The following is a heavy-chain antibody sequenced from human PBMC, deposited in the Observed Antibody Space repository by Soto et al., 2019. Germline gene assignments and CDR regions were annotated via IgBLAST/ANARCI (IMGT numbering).Heavy chain of an antibody. V-gene: IGHV1-8*01. Sequence: QVQLVQSGAEVKKPGASVKVSCKASGYTFTSYDINWVRQATGQGLEWMGWMNPNSGNTGYAQKFQGRVTMTRTTSISTAYMELSSLRSEDTAVYYCARTLVYSSSWLMGDNWFDPWGQGNLVTVSS. CDR3: ARTLVYSSSWLMGDNWFDP. CDR2: MNPNSGNT. J-gene: IGHJ5*02. CDR1: GYTFTSYD. D-gene: IGHD6-13*01.